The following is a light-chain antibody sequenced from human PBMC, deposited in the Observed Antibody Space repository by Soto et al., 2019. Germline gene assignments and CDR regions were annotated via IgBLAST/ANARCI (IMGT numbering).Light chain of an antibody. CDR1: QSASSSY. V-gene: IGKV3-20*01. CDR2: GAS. J-gene: IGKJ2*01. Sequence: DIVVTQSPGTLSLSPGERATLSCRASQSASSSYLAWFQQKPGQAPRLLFYGASSRAPDIPDRFSASGSGTDVTLTISRLQPEDFAVYYCQQYGASPPYPFGQGTKLEMK. CDR3: QQYGASPPYP.